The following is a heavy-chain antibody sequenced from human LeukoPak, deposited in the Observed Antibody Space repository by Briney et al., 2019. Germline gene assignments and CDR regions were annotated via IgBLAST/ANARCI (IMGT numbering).Heavy chain of an antibody. CDR3: AASKKDTYGYSTHHFDF. D-gene: IGHD5-18*01. Sequence: PSETLSLTCTVSGGSISSYYWNWIRQPPGKGLEWIGDIYYTGSTNCNPSLQSRVTISVDTSKSQLSLKLSSVTAADAAVFYCAASKKDTYGYSTHHFDFWGQGNMVTVSS. V-gene: IGHV4-59*08. CDR2: IYYTGST. J-gene: IGHJ4*02. CDR1: GGSISSYY.